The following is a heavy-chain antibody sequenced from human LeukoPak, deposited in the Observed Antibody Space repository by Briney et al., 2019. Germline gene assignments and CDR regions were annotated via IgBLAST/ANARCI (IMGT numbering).Heavy chain of an antibody. V-gene: IGHV1-46*01. J-gene: IGHJ5*02. CDR3: ARDLARSRFDP. Sequence: GASVKVSCEASGYTFTSDYMHWVRQAPGQGLEWMGIINPSGGSTSYAQKFQGRVTMTRDTSTSTVYMELSSLRSEDTAVYYCARDLARSRFDPWGQGTLVTVSS. CDR2: INPSGGST. CDR1: GYTFTSDY. D-gene: IGHD3-16*01.